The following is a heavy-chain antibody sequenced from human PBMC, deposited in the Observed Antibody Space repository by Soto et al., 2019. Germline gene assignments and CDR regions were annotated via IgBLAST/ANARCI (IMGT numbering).Heavy chain of an antibody. D-gene: IGHD3-10*01. CDR1: GGSISSSSYY. Sequence: SETLSLTCTVSGGSISSSSYYWGWIRQPPGKGLEWIGSIYYSGSTYYNPSLKSRVTISVDTSKNQFSLKLSSVTAADTAVYYCARLSGYYYGSGSYYTYYYYGMDVWGQGTTVT. J-gene: IGHJ6*02. V-gene: IGHV4-39*01. CDR2: IYYSGST. CDR3: ARLSGYYYGSGSYYTYYYYGMDV.